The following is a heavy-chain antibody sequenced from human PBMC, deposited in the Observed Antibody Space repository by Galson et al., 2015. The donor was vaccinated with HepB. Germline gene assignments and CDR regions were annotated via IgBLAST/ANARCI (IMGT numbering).Heavy chain of an antibody. CDR3: ARDGDYSGSYSDAFDI. Sequence: SLRLSCAASGFTFSSYWMSWVRQAPGKGLEWVANIKQDGSEKYYVDSVKGRFTISRDNAKNSLYLQMNSLRAEDTAVYYCARDGDYSGSYSDAFDIWGQGTMVTVSS. D-gene: IGHD1-26*01. CDR1: GFTFSSYW. J-gene: IGHJ3*02. V-gene: IGHV3-7*03. CDR2: IKQDGSEK.